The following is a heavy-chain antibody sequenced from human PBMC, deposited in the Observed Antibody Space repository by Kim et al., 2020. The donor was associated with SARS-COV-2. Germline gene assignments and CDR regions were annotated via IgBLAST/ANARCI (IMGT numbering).Heavy chain of an antibody. CDR3: VRQVAGSNFDV. J-gene: IGHJ3*01. D-gene: IGHD3-10*01. Sequence: FYAESVKGRFTISRDNSKNTVYLQLNIRRAEDTAMYYCVRQVAGSNFDVWGQGTMVTVSS. V-gene: IGHV3-30*07.